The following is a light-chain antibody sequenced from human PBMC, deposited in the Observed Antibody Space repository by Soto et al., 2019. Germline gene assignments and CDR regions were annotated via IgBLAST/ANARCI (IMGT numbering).Light chain of an antibody. J-gene: IGLJ2*01. V-gene: IGLV2-14*01. CDR2: EVS. CDR1: SSDVGGYNY. Sequence: QSVLTQPASVSGSPGQSITISCTGTSSDVGGYNYVSWYQQHPGKAPKLMIYEVSNRPSGVSNRFSGSKSGNTASLTISGLQAEDEADYYCSSHTISSTVIFGGGTKVTVL. CDR3: SSHTISSTVI.